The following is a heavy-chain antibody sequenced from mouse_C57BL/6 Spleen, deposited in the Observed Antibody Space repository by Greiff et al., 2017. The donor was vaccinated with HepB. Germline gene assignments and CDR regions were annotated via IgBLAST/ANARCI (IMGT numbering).Heavy chain of an antibody. CDR1: GYTFTSYW. CDR3: ARRRESTTVVDTDAMDY. CDR2: IYPGSGST. Sequence: QVQLQQPGAELVKPGASVKMSCKASGYTFTSYWITWVKQRPGQGLEWIGDIYPGSGSTNYNEKFKSKATLTVDTSSSTAYMQLSSLTSEDSAVYYCARRRESTTVVDTDAMDYWGQGTSVTVSS. J-gene: IGHJ4*01. D-gene: IGHD1-1*01. V-gene: IGHV1-55*01.